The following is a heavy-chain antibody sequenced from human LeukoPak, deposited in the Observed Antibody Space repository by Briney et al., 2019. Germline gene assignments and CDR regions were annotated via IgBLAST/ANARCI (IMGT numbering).Heavy chain of an antibody. V-gene: IGHV3-21*01. J-gene: IGHJ4*02. CDR3: ARAEWGIAAPLDY. Sequence: GGSLRLSCAASGFTFSSYSMNWVRQAPGKGLEWVSSISSSSSYIYYADPVKGRFTISRDNAKNSLYLQMNSLRAEDTAVYYCARAEWGIAAPLDYWGQGTLVTVSS. CDR1: GFTFSSYS. CDR2: ISSSSSYI. D-gene: IGHD6-13*01.